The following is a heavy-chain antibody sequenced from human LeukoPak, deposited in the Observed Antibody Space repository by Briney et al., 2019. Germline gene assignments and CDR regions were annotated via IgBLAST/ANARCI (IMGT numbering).Heavy chain of an antibody. Sequence: PSETLSLTCTVSGVSISSSNSYWGWIRQPPGKGLEWIGSIYYSGNTYYNASLKSQVSFSINTSKNQFSLRLTSVTAAETAVYYCARQTGSGLFILPGGKGTLVTVSS. CDR1: GVSISSSNSY. J-gene: IGHJ4*02. CDR2: IYYSGNT. CDR3: ARQTGSGLFILP. D-gene: IGHD3/OR15-3a*01. V-gene: IGHV4-39*01.